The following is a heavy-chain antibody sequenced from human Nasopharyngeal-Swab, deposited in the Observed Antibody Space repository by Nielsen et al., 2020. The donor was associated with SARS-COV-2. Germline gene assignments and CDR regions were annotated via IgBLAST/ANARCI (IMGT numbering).Heavy chain of an antibody. CDR3: ARVRYFDSSGYDY. J-gene: IGHJ4*02. CDR1: GGSIPSFY. CDR2: IYYTGST. V-gene: IGHV4-59*01. D-gene: IGHD3-22*01. Sequence: SETLSLTRTVSGGSIPSFYWSWIRQPPGKGLEWIGYIYYTGSTNYNPSLKSRVTISVDTSKNQFSLKLSSVTAADTAVYYCARVRYFDSSGYDYWGQGTLVTVSS.